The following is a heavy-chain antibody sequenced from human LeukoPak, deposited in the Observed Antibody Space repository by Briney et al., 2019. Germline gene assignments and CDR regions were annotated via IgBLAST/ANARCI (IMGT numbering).Heavy chain of an antibody. CDR3: ARGHSPVTTKVSYFQH. CDR2: IYDSGST. J-gene: IGHJ1*01. V-gene: IGHV4-59*12. D-gene: IGHD4-17*01. Sequence: SETLSLTCTVSGGSISSYYWSWIRQPPGKGLEWIGYIYDSGSTNYNPSLKSRVTISVDTSKNQFSLKLSSVTAADTAVYYCARGHSPVTTKVSYFQHWGQGTLVTVSS. CDR1: GGSISSYY.